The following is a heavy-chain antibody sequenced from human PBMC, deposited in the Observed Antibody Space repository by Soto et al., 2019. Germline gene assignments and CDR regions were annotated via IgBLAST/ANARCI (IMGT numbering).Heavy chain of an antibody. Sequence: QVQLVESGGGVVQPGGSLTLSCGASGFTFRNHALHWVRQAPGKGLEWVAVISFDGSTKFYADSVKGRFTISRDNSNNTLFLHMNSLRGEDTALYYCARDIEARVLIFGVVVVGKFDHWGLGTLVAVSS. V-gene: IGHV3-30*04. CDR2: ISFDGSTK. J-gene: IGHJ5*02. D-gene: IGHD3-3*02. CDR1: GFTFRNHA. CDR3: ARDIEARVLIFGVVVVGKFDH.